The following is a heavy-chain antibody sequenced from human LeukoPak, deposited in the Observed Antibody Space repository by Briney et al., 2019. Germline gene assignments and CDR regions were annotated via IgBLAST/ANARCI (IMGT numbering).Heavy chain of an antibody. V-gene: IGHV3-30*18. D-gene: IGHD5-18*01. CDR3: AKALWEIQLYYYYGMDV. J-gene: IGHJ6*02. CDR2: ISYDGSNK. CDR1: GFTFSSYG. Sequence: PGGSLRLSCAASGFTFSSYGMHWVRQAPGKGLEWVAVISYDGSNKYYADSVKGRFTISRDNSKNTLYLQMNSLRAEDTAGYYCAKALWEIQLYYYYGMDVWGQGTTVTVSS.